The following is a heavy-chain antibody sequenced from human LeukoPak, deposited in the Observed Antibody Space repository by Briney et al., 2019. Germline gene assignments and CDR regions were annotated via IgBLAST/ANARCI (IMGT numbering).Heavy chain of an antibody. CDR2: IVVGSGNT. D-gene: IGHD3-22*01. Sequence: GASVKVSCKASGFTFTSYAMQWVRQARGQRLEWIGWIVVGSGNTNYAQKFQERVTITRDMSTSTAYMELSSLRSEDTAVYYCAARYYYDSSGYSEAFDPWGQGTLVTVSS. V-gene: IGHV1-58*02. J-gene: IGHJ5*02. CDR3: AARYYYDSSGYSEAFDP. CDR1: GFTFTSYA.